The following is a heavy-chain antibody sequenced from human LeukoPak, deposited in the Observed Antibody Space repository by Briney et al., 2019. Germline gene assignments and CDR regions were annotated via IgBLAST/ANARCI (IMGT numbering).Heavy chain of an antibody. J-gene: IGHJ4*02. V-gene: IGHV3-23*01. CDR1: GFTFSSYA. CDR3: SKEYGDPTYYFDY. Sequence: GGSLRLSCAASGFTFSSYAMSWVRQAPGKGLEWVSGISGSGGSTYYADSVKGRFTISRDNSKNTLYLQMNSLRAEDTAVYYCSKEYGDPTYYFDYWGQGTLVTVSS. D-gene: IGHD4-17*01. CDR2: ISGSGGST.